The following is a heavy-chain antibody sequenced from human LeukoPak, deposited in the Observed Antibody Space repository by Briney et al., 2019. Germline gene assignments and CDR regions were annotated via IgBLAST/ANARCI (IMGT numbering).Heavy chain of an antibody. D-gene: IGHD5-18*01. V-gene: IGHV4-59*01. CDR2: IYYSGST. CDR1: GGSFSGYY. J-gene: IGHJ4*02. CDR3: ARGGFLDTAIYFDY. Sequence: SETLSLTCAVYGGSFSGYYWSWIRQPPGKGLEWIGYIYYSGSTNYNPSLKSRVTISVDTSKNQFSLKLSSVTAADTAVYYCARGGFLDTAIYFDYWGQGTLVTVSS.